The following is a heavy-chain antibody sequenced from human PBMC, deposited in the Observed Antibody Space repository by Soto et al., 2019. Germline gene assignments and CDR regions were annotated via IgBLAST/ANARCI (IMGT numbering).Heavy chain of an antibody. CDR2: ISSSSSYI. CDR3: ASRGNLPGDPIDY. J-gene: IGHJ4*02. CDR1: GFTFSSYS. V-gene: IGHV3-21*01. D-gene: IGHD4-17*01. Sequence: EVQLVESGGGLVKPGGSLRLSCAASGFTFSSYSMNWVCQAPGKGLEWVSSISSSSSYIYYADSVKGRFTISRDNAKNSLYLQMNSLRAEDTAVYYCASRGNLPGDPIDYWGQGTLVTVSS.